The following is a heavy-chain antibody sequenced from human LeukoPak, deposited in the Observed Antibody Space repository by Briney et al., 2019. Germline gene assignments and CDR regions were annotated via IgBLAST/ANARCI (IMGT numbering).Heavy chain of an antibody. D-gene: IGHD2-8*01. Sequence: EASVKVSCKASGYTFTGYYMHWVRQAPGQGLEWMGWINPNSGGTNHAQKFQGRVTMTRDTSISTAYMELSRLRSDDTAVYYCARRYCTNGVCASFDIWGQGTMVTVSS. CDR1: GYTFTGYY. J-gene: IGHJ3*02. CDR2: INPNSGGT. V-gene: IGHV1-2*02. CDR3: ARRYCTNGVCASFDI.